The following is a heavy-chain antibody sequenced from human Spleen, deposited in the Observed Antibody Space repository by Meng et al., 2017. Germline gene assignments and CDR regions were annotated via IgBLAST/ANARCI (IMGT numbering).Heavy chain of an antibody. V-gene: IGHV4-34*01. CDR2: INHSGST. D-gene: IGHD6-13*01. J-gene: IGHJ5*02. Sequence: HGPLQQWGAGLLKPSETLSLTCALSRGTSRRSYWISIRQPPGKGLEWIGEINHSGSTNYNPSLKSRVTISGDTSKNQFSLKLSSVTAADTAVYYCARVEGTIAAAGGSWFDPWGQGTLVTVSS. CDR3: ARVEGTIAAAGGSWFDP. CDR1: RGTSRRSY.